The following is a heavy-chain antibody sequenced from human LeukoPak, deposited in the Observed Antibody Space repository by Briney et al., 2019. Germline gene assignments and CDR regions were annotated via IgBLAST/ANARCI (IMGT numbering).Heavy chain of an antibody. V-gene: IGHV1-2*02. Sequence: ASVKVSGKAAGNTFAGYDVHWGRQSAGQGVEWMGWINTHSGDTNYAQHFQGRVTMTTDTSVTTAYMDLDGLKSDDAAVYFCARGPIGGLRKGFDIWGQGTLVTVSS. CDR3: ARGPIGGLRKGFDI. CDR2: INTHSGDT. CDR1: GNTFAGYD. J-gene: IGHJ4*02. D-gene: IGHD1-26*01.